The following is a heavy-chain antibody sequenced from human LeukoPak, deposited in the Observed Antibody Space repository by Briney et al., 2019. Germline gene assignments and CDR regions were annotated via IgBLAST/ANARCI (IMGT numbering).Heavy chain of an antibody. CDR1: GGW. Sequence: GARRKISSKGSGGWICWVRKMGGDGRGWKGSIYPGDSDTRYSPSFQGQVTISADKSINTAYLQWSSLKASDTAMYYCARPSIKYSSGAYYFDYWGQGTLVTVSS. J-gene: IGHJ4*02. D-gene: IGHD6-19*01. V-gene: IGHV5-51*01. CDR3: ARPSIKYSSGAYYFDY. CDR2: IYPGDSDT.